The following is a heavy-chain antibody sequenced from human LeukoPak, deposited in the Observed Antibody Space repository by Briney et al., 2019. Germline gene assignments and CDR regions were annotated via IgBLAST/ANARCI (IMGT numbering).Heavy chain of an antibody. Sequence: PGGSLRLSCAASGFTFSSYEMNWVRQAPGKGLEWVSYISSSGSTIYYADSVKGRFTISRDNAKNSLYLQMNSLRAEDTAVYYCARDLGGAAIGVFDYWGQGTLVTVSS. CDR2: ISSSGSTI. D-gene: IGHD2-2*01. CDR3: ARDLGGAAIGVFDY. CDR1: GFTFSSYE. J-gene: IGHJ4*02. V-gene: IGHV3-48*03.